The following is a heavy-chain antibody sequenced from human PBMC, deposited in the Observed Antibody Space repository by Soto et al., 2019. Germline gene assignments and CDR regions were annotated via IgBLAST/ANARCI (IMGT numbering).Heavy chain of an antibody. V-gene: IGHV3-23*01. CDR2: ISGSGGST. CDR3: AESSRSNY. D-gene: IGHD6-13*01. J-gene: IGHJ4*02. Sequence: EVQLLESGGGLVQPGGSLRLSCAASGFTFSSYAMSWVRQAPGKGLEWVSAISGSGGSTYYADSVKGRFTISRDNSKNTLYLQINSRSAEDTAVYCCAESSRSNYWGKGTLVAVSS. CDR1: GFTFSSYA.